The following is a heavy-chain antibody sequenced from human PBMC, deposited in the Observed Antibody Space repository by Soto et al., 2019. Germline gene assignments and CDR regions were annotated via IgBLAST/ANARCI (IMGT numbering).Heavy chain of an antibody. Sequence: GVLRLSCAASGFTFSSYAMSWVRQAPGKGLEWVSAISGSGGSTYYADSVKGRFTISRDNSKNTLYLQMNSLRAEDTAVYYCAKDRDFYCSSTSCYMVSWFDPWGQGTLVTVSS. CDR2: ISGSGGST. D-gene: IGHD2-2*01. V-gene: IGHV3-23*01. CDR3: AKDRDFYCSSTSCYMVSWFDP. CDR1: GFTFSSYA. J-gene: IGHJ5*02.